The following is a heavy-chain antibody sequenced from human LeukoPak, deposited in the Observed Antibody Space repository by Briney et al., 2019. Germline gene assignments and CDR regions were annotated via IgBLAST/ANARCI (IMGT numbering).Heavy chain of an antibody. V-gene: IGHV3-72*01. CDR3: TKLARAPRDFDY. D-gene: IGHD3-10*01. CDR1: GFTFSNHG. J-gene: IGHJ4*01. Sequence: GGSLRLSCAASGFTFSNHGMNWVRQVPGKGLEWVGRSRDKGNSYTTAYAASVRGRFTISRDDSKNSLYLQMNSLKIEDTAVYYCTKLARAPRDFDYWGQGTLVTVSS. CDR2: SRDKGNSYTT.